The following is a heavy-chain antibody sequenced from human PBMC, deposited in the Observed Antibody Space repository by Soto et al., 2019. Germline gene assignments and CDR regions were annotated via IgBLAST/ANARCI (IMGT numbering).Heavy chain of an antibody. V-gene: IGHV3-23*01. Sequence: GGSLRLSCAASGFNFDDYGMSWVRQAPGKGLEWVSDIIDSGGSTYYADSVKGRFTISRDNSKSTLYLQMNSLRAEDTALYYCAKGRSYYYYYGVDVWGQGTTVTVSS. J-gene: IGHJ6*02. CDR3: AKGRSYYYYYGVDV. CDR2: IIDSGGST. CDR1: GFNFDDYG.